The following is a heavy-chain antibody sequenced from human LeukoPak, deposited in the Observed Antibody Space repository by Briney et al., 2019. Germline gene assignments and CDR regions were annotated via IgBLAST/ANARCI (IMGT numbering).Heavy chain of an antibody. CDR1: GFTFDDYA. CDR3: AKGTLLGYCSGGSCYFDY. V-gene: IGHV3-9*01. CDR2: ISWNSGSI. J-gene: IGHJ4*02. Sequence: GGSLRLSCAASGFTFDDYAMHWVRQAPGKGLERVSGISWNSGSIGYADSVKGRFTISRDNAKNSLYLQMNSLRAEDTALYYCAKGTLLGYCSGGSCYFDYWGQGTLVTVSS. D-gene: IGHD2-15*01.